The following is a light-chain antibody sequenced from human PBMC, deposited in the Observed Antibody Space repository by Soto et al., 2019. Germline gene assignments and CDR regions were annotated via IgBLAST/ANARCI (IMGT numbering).Light chain of an antibody. Sequence: QSVLTQPASVSGSPGQSITISCSGTRSDIGSYNYVAWYQQFPGKTPKILIYGVSNRPSGVSSRFSGSKSGNTASLTISGLQAEDEADYYCISYTGSSTSYVLGSGTKVTV. V-gene: IGLV2-14*01. J-gene: IGLJ1*01. CDR1: RSDIGSYNY. CDR2: GVS. CDR3: ISYTGSSTSYV.